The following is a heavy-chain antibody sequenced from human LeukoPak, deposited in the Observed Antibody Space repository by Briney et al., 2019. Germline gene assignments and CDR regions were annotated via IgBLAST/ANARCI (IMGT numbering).Heavy chain of an antibody. CDR2: INSDGSST. CDR3: ARVGRSLGREFDY. Sequence: GGSLRLSCAASGFTFSSYWMHWVRQAPGKGLVWVSRINSDGSSTRYADFVKGRFTISRDNAKNSLYLQMNSLRAEDTAVYYCARVGRSLGREFDYWGQGTLVTVSS. V-gene: IGHV3-74*01. CDR1: GFTFSSYW. D-gene: IGHD6-6*01. J-gene: IGHJ4*02.